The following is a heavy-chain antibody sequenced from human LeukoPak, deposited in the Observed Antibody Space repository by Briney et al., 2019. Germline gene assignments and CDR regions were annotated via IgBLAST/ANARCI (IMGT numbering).Heavy chain of an antibody. CDR2: TNPNSGGT. V-gene: IGHV1-2*02. D-gene: IGHD3-22*01. J-gene: IGHJ3*02. CDR3: ARRGYYYDRSGYYDDAFDI. CDR1: AYTFTEYY. Sequence: ASVKVSCKASAYTFTEYYMHWVRQAPGQGLEWMGWTNPNSGGTDYSWKFQGRVTMTRDTSISTAYMELSRLKSDDTAVYYCARRGYYYDRSGYYDDAFDIWGQGTMVTVSS.